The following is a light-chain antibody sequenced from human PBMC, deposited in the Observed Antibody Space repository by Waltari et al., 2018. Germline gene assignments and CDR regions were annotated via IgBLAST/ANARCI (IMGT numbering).Light chain of an antibody. J-gene: IGKJ1*01. V-gene: IGKV2-30*01. CDR1: QSLVSSDGNTY. CDR2: KVS. CDR3: MQGTHRPWT. Sequence: DVVMTQSPLSLTLTLGQPASISCRSSQSLVSSDGNTYFNWFHQRPGPSPRRLLYKVSYRDSGVPDRFSGSGSGTDFTLRISRVEAEDVGVYYCMQGTHRPWTFGQGTKVEIK.